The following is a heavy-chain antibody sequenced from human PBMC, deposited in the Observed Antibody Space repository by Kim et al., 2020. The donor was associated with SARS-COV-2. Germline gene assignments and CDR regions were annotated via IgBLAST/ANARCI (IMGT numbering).Heavy chain of an antibody. D-gene: IGHD1-26*01. V-gene: IGHV3-74*01. CDR1: GFTFSNSW. CDR3: TTGVGDY. J-gene: IGHJ4*02. CDR2: MNSDGSVT. Sequence: GGSLRLSCAASGFTFSNSWMHWARQAPGKGLMGVSHMNSDGSVTTYADSVKGRFAISRDNARNTLYLQMNSLTVDDTAVYYCTTGVGDYWGQGTLVTVSS.